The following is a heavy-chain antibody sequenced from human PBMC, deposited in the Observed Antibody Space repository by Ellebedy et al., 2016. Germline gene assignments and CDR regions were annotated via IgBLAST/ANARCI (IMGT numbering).Heavy chain of an antibody. J-gene: IGHJ4*02. V-gene: IGHV7-4-1*02. Sequence: ASVKVSCKASGYTFTSYYMHWVRQAPGQGLEWMGWINTNTGNPTYAQGFTGRFVFSLDTSVSTAYLQISSLKAEDTAVYYCARCSPVDTAMVGEDFDYWGQGTLVTVSS. CDR3: ARCSPVDTAMVGEDFDY. CDR1: GYTFTSYY. CDR2: INTNTGNP. D-gene: IGHD5-18*01.